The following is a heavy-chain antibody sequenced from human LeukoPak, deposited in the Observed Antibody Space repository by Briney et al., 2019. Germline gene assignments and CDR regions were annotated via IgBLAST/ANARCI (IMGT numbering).Heavy chain of an antibody. D-gene: IGHD5-12*01. CDR2: ISAYNGKT. CDR3: ARVRDTGYDENDF. CDR1: GYSFVSYG. Sequence: ASVKVSCKASGYSFVSYGMSWVRQAPGQGLEWMGWISAYNGKTNYPQKFQGRVTMTTDTSTNTGYMELRSIRFDDTAVYYCARVRDTGYDENDFWGQGTLVTVSS. V-gene: IGHV1-18*01. J-gene: IGHJ4*02.